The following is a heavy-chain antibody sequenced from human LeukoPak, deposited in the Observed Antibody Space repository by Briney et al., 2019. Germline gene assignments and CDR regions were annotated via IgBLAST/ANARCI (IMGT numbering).Heavy chain of an antibody. CDR2: ISSSSSYI. CDR3: ARDGFAYYYYYYYMDV. D-gene: IGHD6-25*01. J-gene: IGHJ6*03. CDR1: GFTFSSYS. Sequence: GGSLRLSCAASGFTFSSYSMNWVRQAPGKGLEWVSSISSSSSYIYYADSVKGRFTISRDNAKNSLYLQMNSLRAEDTAVYYCARDGFAYYYYYYYMDVWGKGTTVTISS. V-gene: IGHV3-21*01.